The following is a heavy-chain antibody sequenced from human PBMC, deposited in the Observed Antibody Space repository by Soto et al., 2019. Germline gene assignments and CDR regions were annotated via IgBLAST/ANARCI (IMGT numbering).Heavy chain of an antibody. CDR3: ARAFWSSGWQYYFDY. D-gene: IGHD6-19*01. CDR2: ISSSSSTI. J-gene: IGHJ4*02. CDR1: GFTFSSYS. V-gene: IGHV3-48*02. Sequence: GESLKISCAASGFTFSSYSMNWVRQAPGKGLEWVSYISSSSSTIYYADSVKGRFTISRDNAKNSLYLQMNSLRDEDTAVYYCARAFWSSGWQYYFDYWGQGTLVTVSS.